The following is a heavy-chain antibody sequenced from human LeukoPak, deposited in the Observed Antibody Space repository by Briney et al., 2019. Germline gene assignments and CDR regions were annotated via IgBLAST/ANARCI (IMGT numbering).Heavy chain of an antibody. J-gene: IGHJ4*02. D-gene: IGHD3-22*01. CDR1: GFTVSSNY. Sequence: GGSPRLSCAASGFTVSSNYMSWGRQAPGKGLEWVSVIYSGVSTYYADSAKGRFTISRHNSKNALYLQMNSLRVEDTAVYYCARAAGSGYTNFDYWGRAPWSTVSS. CDR2: IYSGVST. V-gene: IGHV3-53*04. CDR3: ARAAGSGYTNFDY.